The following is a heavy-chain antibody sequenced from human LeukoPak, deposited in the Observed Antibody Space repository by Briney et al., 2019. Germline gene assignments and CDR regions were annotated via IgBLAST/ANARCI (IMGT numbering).Heavy chain of an antibody. CDR1: GFTISTYS. D-gene: IGHD2-15*01. V-gene: IGHV3-48*02. Sequence: GGSLRLSCAASGFTISTYSMNWVRQAPGKGLEWVSYISSSIITIYYADSVKGRFTISRDNAKNSLYLQMNSLRDEDTAVHYCARRYCSGGNCYFDYWGQGTLVTVSS. CDR2: ISSSIITI. J-gene: IGHJ4*02. CDR3: ARRYCSGGNCYFDY.